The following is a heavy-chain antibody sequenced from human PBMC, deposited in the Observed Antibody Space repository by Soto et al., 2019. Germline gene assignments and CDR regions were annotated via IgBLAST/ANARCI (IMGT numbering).Heavy chain of an antibody. CDR2: INAGNGNT. V-gene: IGHV1-3*01. CDR3: AREAYDYIWGSYRYRDYYYYVDV. J-gene: IGHJ6*03. Sequence: GASVKVSCKASGYTFTSYAMHWVRQAPGQRPEWMGWINAGNGNTKYSQKFQGRVTITRDTSASTAYMELSSLRSEDTAVYYCAREAYDYIWGSYRYRDYYYYVDVWGKGTTVTVSS. CDR1: GYTFTSYA. D-gene: IGHD3-16*02.